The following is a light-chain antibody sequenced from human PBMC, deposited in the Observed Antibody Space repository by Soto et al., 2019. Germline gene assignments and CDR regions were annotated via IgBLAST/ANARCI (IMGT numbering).Light chain of an antibody. Sequence: SYELTQPPSVSVSPGQTASITCSGDKLGDTYTSWYQQKPGQSPVLVIYQDGKRPSGIPERFSGSSSGNTATLTISGTQAMDEADYYCQAWHSTTPVIFGGGTKLTVL. CDR2: QDG. CDR1: KLGDTY. CDR3: QAWHSTTPVI. J-gene: IGLJ2*01. V-gene: IGLV3-1*01.